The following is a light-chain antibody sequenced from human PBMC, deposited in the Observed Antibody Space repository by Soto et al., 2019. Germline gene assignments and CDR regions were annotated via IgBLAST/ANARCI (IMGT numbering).Light chain of an antibody. CDR3: QQYNNWPPWT. Sequence: EIVMTQSPATLSVSPGERATVSCRASHGVSSSYLGCYQQKPGQAPRLLIYSASRRATGFPARFSGSGSGTDFTLTISSLQPEDFAVYYCQQYNNWPPWTFGQGTKVDIK. CDR2: SAS. J-gene: IGKJ1*01. V-gene: IGKV3-15*01. CDR1: HGVSSSY.